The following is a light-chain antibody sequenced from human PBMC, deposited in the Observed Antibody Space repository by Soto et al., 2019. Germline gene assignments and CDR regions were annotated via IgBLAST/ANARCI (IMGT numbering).Light chain of an antibody. CDR3: CSYAGSSTFAYV. Sequence: QSALTQPASVSGSPGQSITISCTGTSSDVGSYNLVSWYQQHPGKAPELMIYEVSKRPSGVSNRFSGSKSGNTASLTISGLQVEDEADYYCCSYAGSSTFAYVFGTGTKVTVL. CDR1: SSDVGSYNL. CDR2: EVS. V-gene: IGLV2-23*02. J-gene: IGLJ1*01.